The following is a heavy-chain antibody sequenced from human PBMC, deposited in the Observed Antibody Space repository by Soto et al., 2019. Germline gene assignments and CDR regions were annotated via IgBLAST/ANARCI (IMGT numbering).Heavy chain of an antibody. J-gene: IGHJ6*02. CDR2: VIPMFGTA. V-gene: IGHV1-69*01. CDR3: AVGFKLDYYSLDV. Sequence: QVQLVQSGAVVRKPGSSVKVSCRSSGGIFTASAISWVRQAPGQGPEWMGGVIPMFGTANYPQRFQGRVTINADESTNTVYMQLSSLRSEDTAVYFCAVGFKLDYYSLDVWGQGTTVTVSS. CDR1: GGIFTASA. D-gene: IGHD3-10*01.